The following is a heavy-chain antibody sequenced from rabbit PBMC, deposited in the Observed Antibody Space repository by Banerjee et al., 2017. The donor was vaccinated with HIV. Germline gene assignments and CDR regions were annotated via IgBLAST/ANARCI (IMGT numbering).Heavy chain of an antibody. CDR2: INTSSGNT. CDR1: GFSFSNKYV. J-gene: IGHJ4*01. D-gene: IGHD4-1*01. Sequence: QSLEESGGDLVKPEGSLTLTCTASGFSFSNKYVMCWVRQAPGKGLEWIGCINTSSGNTVYASWAKGRFTISKTSSTTVTLQMTSLTAADTATYFCARDLAGAIGWNFNLWGQGPLVTVS. CDR3: ARDLAGAIGWNFNL. V-gene: IGHV1S40*01.